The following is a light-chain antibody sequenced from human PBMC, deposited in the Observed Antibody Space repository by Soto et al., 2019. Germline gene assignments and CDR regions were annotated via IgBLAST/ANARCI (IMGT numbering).Light chain of an antibody. CDR3: QQYGSSSIT. CDR1: QNIITS. J-gene: IGKJ5*01. CDR2: TAS. V-gene: IGKV1-5*01. Sequence: DIHLAHAPSTLSWSLGVSVTVTCRASQNIITSLAFYHHKPGKAPKLLIYTASSLQSGVPARFSGSGSGTDFTLTISRLEPEDFAVYYCQQYGSSSITFGQGTRL.